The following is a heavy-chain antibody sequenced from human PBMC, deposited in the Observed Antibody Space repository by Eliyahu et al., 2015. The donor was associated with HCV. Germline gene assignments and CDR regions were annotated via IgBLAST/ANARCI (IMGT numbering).Heavy chain of an antibody. CDR2: ISYSGST. CDR3: ARTKVGATIKFDY. CDR1: GGSIXSGLSY. J-gene: IGHJ4*02. Sequence: QVQLQESGPGLVKPSQTLSLTCAXSGGSIXSGLSYWSWIRQHPGKGLEWIGYISYSGSTYYNPSLKSRISISVDTSKNQFSLKLSSVTAADTAVFYCARTKVGATIKFDYWGQGTLVTVSS. D-gene: IGHD1-26*01. V-gene: IGHV4-31*11.